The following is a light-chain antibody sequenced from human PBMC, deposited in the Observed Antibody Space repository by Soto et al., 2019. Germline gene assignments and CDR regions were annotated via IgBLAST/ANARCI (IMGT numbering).Light chain of an antibody. V-gene: IGKV3-20*01. CDR1: QSVSSSY. J-gene: IGKJ2*01. Sequence: EIVLTQSPGTLSLSPGERATLSCRASQSVSSSYLAWYQQKPGQAPRLLIYDASGRATGIPDRFSGSGSGTDFTLTISTLEPEDFAVYYCQQYGSSSPTFGQGTKLESK. CDR3: QQYGSSSPT. CDR2: DAS.